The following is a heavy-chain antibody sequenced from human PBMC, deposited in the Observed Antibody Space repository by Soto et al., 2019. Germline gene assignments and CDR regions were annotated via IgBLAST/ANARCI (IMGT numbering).Heavy chain of an antibody. J-gene: IGHJ4*02. Sequence: EVQLVESGGGLVQPGGSLKLSCAASGFTFSGSAMHWVRQASGKGLEWVGRIRSKDNSYATAYAASVKGRFTISRDDSKNTAYLQMNSLKTEDTAVYYCIPSSVGATRDLDYWGQGTLVTVSS. CDR1: GFTFSGSA. CDR3: IPSSVGATRDLDY. D-gene: IGHD1-26*01. CDR2: IRSKDNSYAT. V-gene: IGHV3-73*01.